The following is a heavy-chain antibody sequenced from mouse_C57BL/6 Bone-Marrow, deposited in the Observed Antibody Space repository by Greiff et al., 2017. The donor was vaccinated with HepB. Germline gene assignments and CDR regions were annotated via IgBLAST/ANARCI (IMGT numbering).Heavy chain of an antibody. CDR3: HEIYYYGNWYFDV. V-gene: IGHV1-72*01. J-gene: IGHJ1*03. D-gene: IGHD1-1*01. Sequence: QVQLQQSGAELVKPGASVKLSCKASGYTFTSYWMHWVKQRPGRGLEWIGRIDPNSGGTKYNEKFKSKATLTVDKPSSTAYMQLSSLTSEGSEVYYLHEIYYYGNWYFDVWGTGTTVTVSS. CDR2: IDPNSGGT. CDR1: GYTFTSYW.